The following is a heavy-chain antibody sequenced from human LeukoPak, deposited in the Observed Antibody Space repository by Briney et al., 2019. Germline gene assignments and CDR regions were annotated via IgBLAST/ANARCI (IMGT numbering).Heavy chain of an antibody. V-gene: IGHV6-1*01. D-gene: IGHD7-27*01. J-gene: IGHJ3*02. CDR3: ARGLWASDSFDI. CDR1: GDRVSSNSAA. CDR2: TYYRTKWYN. Sequence: SQTLSLTCAISGDRVSSNSAAWNWIRQSPSRGREWLGRTYYRTKWYNDYAVSVKGRITINPDTSNDQFSLQLNSVTPEDTAVYYCARGLWASDSFDIWGQGTMVTVSS.